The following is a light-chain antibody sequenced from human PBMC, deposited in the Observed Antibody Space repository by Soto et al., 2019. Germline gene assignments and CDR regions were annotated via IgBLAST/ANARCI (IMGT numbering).Light chain of an antibody. Sequence: DIQMTQSPSSLSASVGDRVTITCRASQSISSYLNWYQQKPGKAPKLLIYAASSLQSGVPSRFSGSGSGTDFTITISSLQPEDFATYYCQQLNSYPLTFGGGIKVDIK. CDR3: QQLNSYPLT. CDR2: AAS. J-gene: IGKJ4*01. V-gene: IGKV1-39*01. CDR1: QSISSY.